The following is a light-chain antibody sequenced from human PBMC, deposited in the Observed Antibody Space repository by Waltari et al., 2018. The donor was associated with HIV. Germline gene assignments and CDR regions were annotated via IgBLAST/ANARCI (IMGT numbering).Light chain of an antibody. CDR2: AAS. Sequence: DIQMTQSPSSLSASVGDRVTITCRASESISSYLNWYQQKPGKAPKLLIYAASSLQSGVPSRFSGSGSCTEFTLTISSLQTEDFATYYCQQSYSTPLPFGQGIKVEIK. V-gene: IGKV1-39*01. J-gene: IGKJ1*01. CDR3: QQSYSTPLP. CDR1: ESISSY.